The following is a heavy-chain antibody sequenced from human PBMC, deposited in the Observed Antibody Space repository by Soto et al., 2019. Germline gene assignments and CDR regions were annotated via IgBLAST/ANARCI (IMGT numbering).Heavy chain of an antibody. CDR3: ARRTAPAGWIDY. J-gene: IGHJ4*02. Sequence: SETLSLTCTVSGASISSYYWSWIRQSPGRGLEWIGYINYDGSTNYNPSLKSRVTIAMDTSKNQFSLRLSSVTAADTAVYYCARRTAPAGWIDYWGRGILVTVSS. CDR2: INYDGST. CDR1: GASISSYY. V-gene: IGHV4-59*01. D-gene: IGHD6-13*01.